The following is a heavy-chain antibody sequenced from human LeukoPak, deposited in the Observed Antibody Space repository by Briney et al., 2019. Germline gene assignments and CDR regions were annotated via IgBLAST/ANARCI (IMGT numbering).Heavy chain of an antibody. CDR1: GFTVSSNY. V-gene: IGHV3-53*05. CDR2: IYSGGST. J-gene: IGHJ4*02. Sequence: AGGSLRLSCAASGFTVSSNYTSWVRQAPGKGLEWVSVIYSGGSTYYADSVKGRFTISRDNTKNSLDLQMDSLRAEDTAFYYCASLSLRWPDYWGQGTLVTVSS. D-gene: IGHD4-23*01. CDR3: ASLSLRWPDY.